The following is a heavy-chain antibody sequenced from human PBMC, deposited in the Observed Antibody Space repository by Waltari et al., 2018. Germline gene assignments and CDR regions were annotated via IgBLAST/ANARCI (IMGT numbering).Heavy chain of an antibody. D-gene: IGHD2-15*01. Sequence: QVQLVQSGAEVKKPGASVKVSCKASGYTFTGYYMHWVRQAPGQGLEWMGRINPNSGGTNYAQKFQGRVTMIRDTSISTAYMELSRLRSDDTAVYYCARDRGGGYCSGGSCYYFDYWGQGTLVTVSS. CDR3: ARDRGGGYCSGGSCYYFDY. CDR2: INPNSGGT. J-gene: IGHJ4*02. V-gene: IGHV1-2*06. CDR1: GYTFTGYY.